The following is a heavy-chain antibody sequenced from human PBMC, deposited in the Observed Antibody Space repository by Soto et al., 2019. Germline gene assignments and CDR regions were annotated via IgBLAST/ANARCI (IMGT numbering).Heavy chain of an antibody. CDR1: GFTFSTDW. CDR3: ATSDSDYDYYGMDV. CDR2: INSDGSST. V-gene: IGHV3-74*01. Sequence: EVQLVESGGGLVQPGGSLRLSCAASGFTFSTDWMHWVRQVPGKGLVWVSRINSDGSSTTYADSVKGRFTISRDNAKNTMYLQMNSLRAGDTAVYYCATSDSDYDYYGMDVWGQGTTVTVSS. J-gene: IGHJ6*02. D-gene: IGHD4-4*01.